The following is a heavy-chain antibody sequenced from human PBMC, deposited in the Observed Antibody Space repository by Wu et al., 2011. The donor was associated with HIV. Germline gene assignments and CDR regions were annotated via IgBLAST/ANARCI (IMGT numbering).Heavy chain of an antibody. CDR2: QRLQCRH. D-gene: IGHD3-9*01. CDR3: ARDDRDLVTRSAYFQY. Sequence: SYGISWVRQALDKGLSGWVDQRLQCRHKLCTEVPGQSTMTADTSTSTVYMELRSLTSDDTAVYYCARDDRDLVTRSAYFQYWGQGTLVTVSS. J-gene: IGHJ1*01. V-gene: IGHV1-18*01. CDR1: SYG.